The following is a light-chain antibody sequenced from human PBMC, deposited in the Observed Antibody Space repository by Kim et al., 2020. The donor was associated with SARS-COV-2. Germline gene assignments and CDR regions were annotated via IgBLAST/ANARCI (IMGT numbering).Light chain of an antibody. CDR2: DVS. CDR3: SSYTSSSTVV. Sequence: GQPITISCTATSSDVGGYNYVSWYQQHPGKAPKRMIYDVSNRPSGVSNRFSGSKSGNTASLTISRLQAEDEADYYCSSYTSSSTVVFGGGTQLTVL. CDR1: SSDVGGYNY. J-gene: IGLJ2*01. V-gene: IGLV2-14*03.